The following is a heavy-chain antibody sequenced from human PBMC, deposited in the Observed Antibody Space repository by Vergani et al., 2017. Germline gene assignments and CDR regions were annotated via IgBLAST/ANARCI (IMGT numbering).Heavy chain of an antibody. CDR3: AGDPDYGGKGSYGMDV. CDR2: IIPIFGTA. CDR1: GGTFSSYA. J-gene: IGHJ6*02. Sequence: QVQLVQSGAEVKKPGSSVKVSCKASGGTFSSYAISWVRQAPGQGLEWMGGIIPIFGTANYAQKFQGRVTITADESTSTAYMELSSLRSEDTAVYYCAGDPDYGGKGSYGMDVWGQGTTVTVSS. D-gene: IGHD4-23*01. V-gene: IGHV1-69*01.